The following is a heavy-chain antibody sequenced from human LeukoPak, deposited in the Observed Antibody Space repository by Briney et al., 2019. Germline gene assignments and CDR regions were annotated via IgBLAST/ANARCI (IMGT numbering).Heavy chain of an antibody. V-gene: IGHV3-21*04. CDR2: ISSSSRYI. J-gene: IGHJ4*02. CDR3: VCQPAANPDG. CDR1: GFTFSSYS. Sequence: GRSLRLSCAASGFTFSSYSMIWVRQAPGKGLEWVSSISSSSRYIYYADSVRGRSTISRDNTKNSLYMKMNSLRAEDTAVSYCVCQPAANPDGWGQGTLVTVSS. D-gene: IGHD2-2*01.